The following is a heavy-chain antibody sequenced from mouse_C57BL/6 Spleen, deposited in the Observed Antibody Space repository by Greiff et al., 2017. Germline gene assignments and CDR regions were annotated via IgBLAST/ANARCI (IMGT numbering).Heavy chain of an antibody. Sequence: EVQLQQSGPELVKPGASVKISCKASGYTFTDYYMNWVKQSHGKSLEWIGDINPNNGGTSYNQKFKGKATLTVDKSSSTAYMELRSLTSEDSAVYYCARKFYDYDPMDYWGQGTSVTVSS. CDR1: GYTFTDYY. V-gene: IGHV1-26*01. J-gene: IGHJ4*01. D-gene: IGHD2-4*01. CDR2: INPNNGGT. CDR3: ARKFYDYDPMDY.